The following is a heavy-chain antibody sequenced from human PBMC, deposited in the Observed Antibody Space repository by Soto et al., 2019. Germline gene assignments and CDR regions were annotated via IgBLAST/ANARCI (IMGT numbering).Heavy chain of an antibody. V-gene: IGHV3-30-3*01. CDR2: ISYDGTNK. CDR3: AREGHSSGYYSASDI. Sequence: LRLSCAASGFTLSDSAMHWVRQAPGKGLEWVAIISYDGTNKYYADSVKGRFTISRDNSKNTLYLQMSTLRADDTAVYYCAREGHSSGYYSASDIWGQGTMVTVSS. CDR1: GFTLSDSA. J-gene: IGHJ3*02. D-gene: IGHD3-22*01.